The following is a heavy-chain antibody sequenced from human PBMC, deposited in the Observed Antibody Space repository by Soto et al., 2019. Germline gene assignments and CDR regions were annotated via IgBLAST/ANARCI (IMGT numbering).Heavy chain of an antibody. CDR1: VGSISHGDYY. D-gene: IGHD3-10*01. Sequence: SENLSITCTFSVGSISHGDYYWSWIRQPPGKGLEWIGLIHYSGSTFYNPSLKSRVTISVDTSKNQFSLKLSSVTAADTAVYYCASLNGSGNYDNPYFDYWGQGTMVTVSS. J-gene: IGHJ4*02. CDR2: IHYSGST. V-gene: IGHV4-30-4*01. CDR3: ASLNGSGNYDNPYFDY.